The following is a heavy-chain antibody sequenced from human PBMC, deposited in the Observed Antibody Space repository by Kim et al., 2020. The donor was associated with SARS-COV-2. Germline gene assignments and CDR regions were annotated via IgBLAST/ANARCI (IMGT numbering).Heavy chain of an antibody. CDR3: ARGPGLRYFDWLPHYYYMDV. Sequence: SVKVSCKASGGTFSSYAISWVRQAPGQGLEWMGGIIPIFGTANYAQKFQGRVTITADESTSTAYMELSSLRSEDTAVYYCARGPGLRYFDWLPHYYYMDVWGKGTTVTVSS. D-gene: IGHD3-9*01. V-gene: IGHV1-69*13. J-gene: IGHJ6*03. CDR2: IIPIFGTA. CDR1: GGTFSSYA.